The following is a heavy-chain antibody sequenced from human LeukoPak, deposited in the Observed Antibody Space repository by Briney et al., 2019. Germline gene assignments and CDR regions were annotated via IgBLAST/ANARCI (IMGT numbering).Heavy chain of an antibody. Sequence: GGSLRLSCAASGFTFSSYSMNWVRQAPGKGLEWVAFIRFDGSNKYYADSVKGRFTISRDNSKNTLYLQMNSLRAEDTAVYYCAKGLRTGVGPYMGYHYYMDVWGKGATVTVSS. CDR2: IRFDGSNK. J-gene: IGHJ6*03. CDR3: AKGLRTGVGPYMGYHYYMDV. V-gene: IGHV3-30*02. CDR1: GFTFSSYS. D-gene: IGHD3-16*01.